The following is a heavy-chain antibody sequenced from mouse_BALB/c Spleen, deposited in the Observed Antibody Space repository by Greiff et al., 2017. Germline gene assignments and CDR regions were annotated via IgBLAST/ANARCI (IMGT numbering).Heavy chain of an antibody. CDR1: GYSFTGYN. J-gene: IGHJ1*01. CDR3: ARRGYYYGSSYEYFDV. Sequence: VQLKESGPELEKPGASVKISCKASGYSFTGYNMNWVKQSNGKSLEWIGNIDPYYGGTSYNQKFKGKATLTVDKSSSTAYMQLKSLTSEDSAVYYCARRGYYYGSSYEYFDVWGAGTTVTVSS. D-gene: IGHD1-1*01. V-gene: IGHV1-39*01. CDR2: IDPYYGGT.